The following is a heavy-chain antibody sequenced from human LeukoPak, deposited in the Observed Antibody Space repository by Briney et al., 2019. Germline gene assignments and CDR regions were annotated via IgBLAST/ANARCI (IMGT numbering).Heavy chain of an antibody. V-gene: IGHV4-4*01. CDR1: GYSISSGYW. CDR2: IVHSGST. Sequence: PETLSLTCVVSGYSISSGYWWSWVRQPPGKGLEWIGEIVHSGSTNYNPSLKSRVTISVDTSKSQFSLKLTSVTAADTAVYFCARDSRYDSSGHAPWGQGSLVIVSS. J-gene: IGHJ5*02. CDR3: ARDSRYDSSGHAP. D-gene: IGHD3-22*01.